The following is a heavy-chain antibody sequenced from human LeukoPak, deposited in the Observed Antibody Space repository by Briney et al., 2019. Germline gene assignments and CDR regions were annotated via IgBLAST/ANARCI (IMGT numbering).Heavy chain of an antibody. V-gene: IGHV1-2*02. CDR3: ARATVVVVVNWFDP. CDR1: GYTFTRNG. J-gene: IGHJ5*02. D-gene: IGHD3-22*01. Sequence: GASVKVSCKASGYTFTRNGISWVRQAPGQGLEWMGWINPNSGGTNYAQKFQGRVTMTRDTSISTAYMELSRLRSDDTAVYYCARATVVVVVNWFDPWGQGTLVTVSS. CDR2: INPNSGGT.